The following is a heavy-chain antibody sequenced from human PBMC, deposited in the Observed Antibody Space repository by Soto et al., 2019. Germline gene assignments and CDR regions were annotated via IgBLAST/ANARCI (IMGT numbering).Heavy chain of an antibody. V-gene: IGHV3-30*03. J-gene: IGHJ6*02. D-gene: IGHD2-15*01. CDR3: ATEQTRYSGNSDYYYYGMDV. CDR1: GFTFSTYG. CDR2: ISYDGSNK. Sequence: GGSLRLSCAASGFTFSTYGMHWVRQAPGKGLEWVAVISYDGSNKYYADPVKGRFTISRDNSKNTLYLQMNGLRAEDTAVYYCATEQTRYSGNSDYYYYGMDVWGQGTTATVSS.